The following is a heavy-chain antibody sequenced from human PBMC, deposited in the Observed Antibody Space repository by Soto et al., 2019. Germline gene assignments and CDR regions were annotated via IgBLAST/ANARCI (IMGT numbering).Heavy chain of an antibody. CDR3: ARSWIFGVVIIYYGMDV. Sequence: ASVKVSCKASGYTFTSYAMHWVRQAPGQRLEWMGWINAGNGNTKYSQKFQGRVTITRDTSASTAYMELSSLRSEDTAVYYCARSWIFGVVIIYYGMDVWGQGTTVTVSS. D-gene: IGHD3-3*01. V-gene: IGHV1-3*01. CDR1: GYTFTSYA. CDR2: INAGNGNT. J-gene: IGHJ6*02.